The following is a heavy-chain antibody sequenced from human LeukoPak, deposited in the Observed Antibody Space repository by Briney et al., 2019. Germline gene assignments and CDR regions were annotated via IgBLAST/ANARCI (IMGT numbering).Heavy chain of an antibody. V-gene: IGHV4-59*01. CDR1: GGSISSDC. CDR2: IYYSRST. J-gene: IGHJ4*02. Sequence: PSETLSLTCTVSGGSISSDCWSWIRQPPGKGLEWIGYIYYSRSTNYNPSLKSRVTMSVDTSKNQFSLRLSSVTAADTAVYYCAREYSSTWSFFDYWGQGTLVTVSS. CDR3: AREYSSTWSFFDY. D-gene: IGHD6-13*01.